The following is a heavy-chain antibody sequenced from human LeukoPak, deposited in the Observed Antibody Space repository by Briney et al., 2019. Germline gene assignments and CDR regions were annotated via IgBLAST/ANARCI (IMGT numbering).Heavy chain of an antibody. Sequence: PSETLSLTCTVSGGSISSSSYYWGWIRQPPGKGLEWIGSTYYSGSTYYNPSLKSRSTISVDTSKNQFSLKLSSVTAADTAVYYCGRHDDQYYNRFDPWGQGTLVTVSS. D-gene: IGHD3-3*01. J-gene: IGHJ5*02. V-gene: IGHV4-39*01. CDR2: TYYSGST. CDR1: GGSISSSSYY. CDR3: GRHDDQYYNRFDP.